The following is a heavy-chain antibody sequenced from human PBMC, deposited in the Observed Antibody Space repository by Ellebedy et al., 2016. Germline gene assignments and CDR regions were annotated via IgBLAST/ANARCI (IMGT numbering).Heavy chain of an antibody. CDR3: ARSLYSSSWYAPYYYYGMDV. Sequence: ASVKVSCKASGYTFTSYAMHWVRQAPGQRLEWMGWINAGNGNTKYSQKFQGRVTITRDTSASTAYMELSSLRSEDTAVHYCARSLYSSSWYAPYYYYGMDVWGQGTTVTVSS. CDR2: INAGNGNT. V-gene: IGHV1-3*01. J-gene: IGHJ6*02. CDR1: GYTFTSYA. D-gene: IGHD6-13*01.